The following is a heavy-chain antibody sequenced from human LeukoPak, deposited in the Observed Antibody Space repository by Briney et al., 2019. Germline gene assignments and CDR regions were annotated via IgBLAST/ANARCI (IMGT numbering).Heavy chain of an antibody. J-gene: IGHJ6*02. Sequence: GGSLRLSCAASGFTFSSYSMNWVRQAPGKGLEWVSSISSSSSYIYYADSVKGRFTISRDNAKNLLYLQMNSLRAEDTAVYYCAREGPVQQQLSYYGMDVWGQGTTVTVSS. CDR3: AREGPVQQQLSYYGMDV. CDR2: ISSSSSYI. D-gene: IGHD6-13*01. CDR1: GFTFSSYS. V-gene: IGHV3-21*01.